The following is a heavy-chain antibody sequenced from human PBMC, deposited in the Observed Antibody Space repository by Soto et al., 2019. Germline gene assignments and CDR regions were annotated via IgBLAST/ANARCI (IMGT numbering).Heavy chain of an antibody. CDR3: AKGPAADYYYYYMDV. D-gene: IGHD2-2*01. Sequence: PWWCLRQSSGASGLSFSGYAVRWVRQAPGKGLEWVSAISGSSGSTYYADPVKGRFTISRDNSKNTLYLQMNSLRAEDTAVYYCAKGPAADYYYYYMDVWGKGTTVTVSS. CDR2: ISGSSGST. J-gene: IGHJ6*03. V-gene: IGHV3-23*01. CDR1: GLSFSGYA.